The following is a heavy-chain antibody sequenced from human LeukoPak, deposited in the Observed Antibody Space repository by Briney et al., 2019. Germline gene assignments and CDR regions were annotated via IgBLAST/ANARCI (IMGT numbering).Heavy chain of an antibody. V-gene: IGHV3-23*01. D-gene: IGHD5-12*01. Sequence: GGSLRLSCAGSGFPFSSHGMNWVRQAPGKGLEWVSGISPGGGPTYYADSVRGRFSISRDDLKNTLYLQMTNLRAEDTAVYYCAKDGAWLRFDDWGQGILVTVSS. CDR1: GFPFSSHG. CDR2: ISPGGGPT. CDR3: AKDGAWLRFDD. J-gene: IGHJ4*02.